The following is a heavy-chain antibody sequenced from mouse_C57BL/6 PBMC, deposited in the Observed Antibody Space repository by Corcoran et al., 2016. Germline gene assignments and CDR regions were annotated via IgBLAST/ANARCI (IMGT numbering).Heavy chain of an antibody. CDR1: GYTFTDYY. V-gene: IGHV1-26*01. Sequence: EVQLQQSGPELVKPGASVKISCKASGYTFTDYYMNWVKQSHGKSLEWIGDINPNNGGTSYNQKFKGKATLTVDKSSSTAYMELRSLTSEDSAVYYCARMPIFGGQGTSVTVSS. CDR3: ARMPIF. CDR2: INPNNGGT. J-gene: IGHJ4*01.